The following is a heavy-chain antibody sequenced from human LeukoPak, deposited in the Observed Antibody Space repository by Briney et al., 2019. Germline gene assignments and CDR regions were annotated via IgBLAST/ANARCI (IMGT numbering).Heavy chain of an antibody. J-gene: IGHJ5*02. CDR1: GFTFSSYA. Sequence: GGSLRLSCAASGFTFSSYAMNWVRQAPGKGLEWVSAISGIGGSTYYADSVKGRFTISRDNSKNTLYLQMNSLRAEDTAVYYCAKQTYCSGGSCYGPLDPWGQGTLVTVSS. CDR2: ISGIGGST. V-gene: IGHV3-23*01. CDR3: AKQTYCSGGSCYGPLDP. D-gene: IGHD2-15*01.